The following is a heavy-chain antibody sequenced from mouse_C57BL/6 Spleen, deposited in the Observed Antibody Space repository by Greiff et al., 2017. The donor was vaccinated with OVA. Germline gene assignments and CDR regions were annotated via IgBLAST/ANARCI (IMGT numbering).Heavy chain of an antibody. Sequence: QVQLQQSGAELVRPGASVTLSCKASGYTFTDYEMHWVKQTPVHGLEWIGAIDPETGGTAYNQKFKGKAILTADKSSSTAYMELRSLTSEDAAVDFCARRRDYYGSYARDYWGQGTSVTVSS. V-gene: IGHV1-15*01. CDR2: IDPETGGT. CDR1: GYTFTDYE. D-gene: IGHD1-1*01. J-gene: IGHJ4*01. CDR3: ARRRDYYGSYARDY.